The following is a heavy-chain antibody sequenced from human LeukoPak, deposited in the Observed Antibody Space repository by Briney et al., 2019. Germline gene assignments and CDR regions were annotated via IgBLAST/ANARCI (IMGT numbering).Heavy chain of an antibody. V-gene: IGHV3-33*01. Sequence: PGRSLRLSCAASGFTFSNYGMHWVRQAPGKGLEWVAVIWYDGSNEYYGDSVKGRFIISRDNSRNTLFLQMSSLRAEDTAVYYCVRDLDHNHFWSGYWPDAFDSWGQGTKVFVSS. CDR1: GFTFSNYG. J-gene: IGHJ3*02. D-gene: IGHD3-3*02. CDR2: IWYDGSNE. CDR3: VRDLDHNHFWSGYWPDAFDS.